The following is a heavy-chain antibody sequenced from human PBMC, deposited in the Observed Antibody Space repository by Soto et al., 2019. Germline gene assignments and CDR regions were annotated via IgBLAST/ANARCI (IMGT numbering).Heavy chain of an antibody. J-gene: IGHJ4*02. CDR3: ARPEYYDDCLDL. D-gene: IGHD3-22*01. V-gene: IGHV1-3*04. Sequence: QVQLVQSGAEVKKPGASVKVSCKASGYAFSRFNIHWVRQAPGQRLEWMGGINTGNGNTKVSQKLQGRVTFTRDTSANTAYMELSRLISEDTAVYYCARPEYYDDCLDLWGQGTLVTVSS. CDR2: INTGNGNT. CDR1: GYAFSRFN.